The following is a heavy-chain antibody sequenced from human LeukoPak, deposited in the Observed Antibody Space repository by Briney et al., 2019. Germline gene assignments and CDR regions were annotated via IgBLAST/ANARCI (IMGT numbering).Heavy chain of an antibody. CDR3: ARFSAAAGYFFDY. J-gene: IGHJ4*02. CDR1: GYSFTSYW. CDR2: IYPGDSDT. D-gene: IGHD6-13*01. V-gene: IGHV5-51*01. Sequence: TGESLKISGKGSGYSFTSYWIGWVRQMPAKGLEWMGSIYPGDSDTRYSPSFEGQVTISADKSISTAYLQWSSLKASDTAMYYCARFSAAAGYFFDYWGQGTLVTVSS.